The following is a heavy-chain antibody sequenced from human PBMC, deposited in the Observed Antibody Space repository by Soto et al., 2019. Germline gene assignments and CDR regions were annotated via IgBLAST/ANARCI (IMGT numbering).Heavy chain of an antibody. Sequence: QVQLVQSGAEVKKPGASVKVSCKASGYTFTSYGISWVRQAPGQGLEWMGWISAYNGNTNYAQKLQGRVTMTPDTSTRPAYMERTSLRSDDTAVYYCARGWAYYDSSGYYSPGSYWGQGTLVTVSS. CDR1: GYTFTSYG. CDR3: ARGWAYYDSSGYYSPGSY. V-gene: IGHV1-18*01. J-gene: IGHJ4*02. CDR2: ISAYNGNT. D-gene: IGHD3-22*01.